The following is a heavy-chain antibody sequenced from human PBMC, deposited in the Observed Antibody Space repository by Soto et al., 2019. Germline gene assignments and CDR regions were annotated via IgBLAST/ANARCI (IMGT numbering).Heavy chain of an antibody. D-gene: IGHD2-15*01. CDR2: IIANGGT. Sequence: GSLRVSCAASVFTFNHYAMSWVRQAPGKGLEWVSIIIANGGTFYADSVKGRFTISRDNSKNTVYLQMSSLRVEDTAIYYCAKDYTVAADPSSVILFDYWGQGALVTVSS. CDR3: AKDYTVAADPSSVILFDY. J-gene: IGHJ4*02. CDR1: VFTFNHYA. V-gene: IGHV3-23*01.